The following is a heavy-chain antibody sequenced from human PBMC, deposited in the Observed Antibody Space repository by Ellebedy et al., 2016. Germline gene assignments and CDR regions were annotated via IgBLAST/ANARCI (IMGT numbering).Heavy chain of an antibody. Sequence: SETLSLTCDVSGASISSYYWSWIRQPPGKGLEWIGYIYYSGSTNYNPSLKSRVTISVDTSKNQFSLNLSSVTAADTAVYYCARDRGSGQYSDYWGQGTLVTVSS. V-gene: IGHV4-59*01. CDR1: GASISSYY. J-gene: IGHJ4*02. CDR3: ARDRGSGQYSDY. CDR2: IYYSGST. D-gene: IGHD3-16*01.